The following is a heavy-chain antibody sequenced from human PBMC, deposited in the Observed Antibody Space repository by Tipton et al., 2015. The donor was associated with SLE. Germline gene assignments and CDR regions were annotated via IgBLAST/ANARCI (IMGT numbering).Heavy chain of an antibody. CDR1: GGSISSSSYF. D-gene: IGHD3-9*01. CDR2: IYTSGST. Sequence: TLSLTCTVSGGSISSSSYFWTWIRQPAGKGLEWIGRIYTSGSTNFNPSLESRLTIALDTSNNQFSLTLSSVTAADTAVYYCARLYYDVLTGYYSKPHYFDFWGQGTVVAVSP. J-gene: IGHJ4*02. CDR3: ARLYYDVLTGYYSKPHYFDF. V-gene: IGHV4-61*02.